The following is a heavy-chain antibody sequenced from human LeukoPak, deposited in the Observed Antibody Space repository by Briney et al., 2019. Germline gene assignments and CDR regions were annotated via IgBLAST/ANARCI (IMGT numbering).Heavy chain of an antibody. CDR3: ARALAAPNNWFDP. D-gene: IGHD6-6*01. V-gene: IGHV1-69*02. CDR1: GGTFSSYT. CDR2: IIPILGIA. J-gene: IGHJ5*02. Sequence: GASVKVSCKASGGTFSSYTISWVRQAPGQGLEWMGRIIPILGIANYAQKFQGRVTITADKSTSTAYMELSSLRSEGTAVYYCARALAAPNNWFDPWGQGTLVTVSS.